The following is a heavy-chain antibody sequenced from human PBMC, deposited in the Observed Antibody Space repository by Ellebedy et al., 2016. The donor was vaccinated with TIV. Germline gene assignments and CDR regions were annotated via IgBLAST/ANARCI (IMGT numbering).Heavy chain of an antibody. D-gene: IGHD3-10*01. V-gene: IGHV3-72*01. Sequence: PGGSLRLSCAASGFIFSDHYMDWVRQAPGKGLEWVGRTRNRANSYTTEYAASVKGRFTFSRDDSKNSVHLQMNSLQSEDTAVYYCVRAKYNSGYTFLGFDPWGQGTLVTVSS. CDR1: GFIFSDHY. CDR3: VRAKYNSGYTFLGFDP. J-gene: IGHJ5*02. CDR2: TRNRANSYTT.